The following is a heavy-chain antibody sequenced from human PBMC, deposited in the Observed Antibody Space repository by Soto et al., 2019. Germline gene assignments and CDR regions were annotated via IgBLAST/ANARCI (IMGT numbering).Heavy chain of an antibody. CDR2: IIPIFGTA. CDR1: GGTFSSYA. V-gene: IGHV1-69*01. CDR3: ARGNRDSSSSQQFIWYYYGMDV. J-gene: IGHJ6*02. D-gene: IGHD6-6*01. Sequence: QVQLVQSGAEVKKPGSSVKVSCKASGGTFSSYAISWVRQAPGQGLEWMGGIIPIFGTANYAQKFQGRVTITADESTSTAYMELSSLRSEDTAVYYCARGNRDSSSSQQFIWYYYGMDVWGQGTTVNVSS.